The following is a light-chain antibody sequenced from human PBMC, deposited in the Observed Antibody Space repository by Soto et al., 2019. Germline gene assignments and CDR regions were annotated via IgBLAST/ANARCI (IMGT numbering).Light chain of an antibody. Sequence: SGLTQPPSVSAAAGQKVTISCSGSSSNIGGNSVSWYQQLPGTAPKLLIYDDNKRPSGIPDRFSGSKSGTSATLGITGFQTGDEADYYCGSWDSSLSAYVFGTGTKVTVL. CDR3: GSWDSSLSAYV. J-gene: IGLJ1*01. CDR2: DDN. CDR1: SSNIGGNS. V-gene: IGLV1-51*01.